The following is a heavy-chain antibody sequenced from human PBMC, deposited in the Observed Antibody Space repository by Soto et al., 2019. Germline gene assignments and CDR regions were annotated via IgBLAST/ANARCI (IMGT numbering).Heavy chain of an antibody. D-gene: IGHD4-17*01. CDR3: ARAGVVSLDYGDPPNWFDP. J-gene: IGHJ5*02. CDR1: GYTFTDYY. CDR2: INPNSGGT. Sequence: GASVKVSCKASGYTFTDYYMHWVRQAPGQGLEWMGWINPNSGGTNYAQKFQGRVTMTRDTSISTAYMELSRLRSDDTAVYYCARAGVVSLDYGDPPNWFDPWGQGTLVTVSS. V-gene: IGHV1-2*02.